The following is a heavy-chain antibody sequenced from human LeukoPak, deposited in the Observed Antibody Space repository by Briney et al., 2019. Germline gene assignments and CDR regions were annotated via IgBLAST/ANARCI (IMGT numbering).Heavy chain of an antibody. CDR3: ARVVYSHYWPEGMDV. CDR1: GDSISSYY. J-gene: IGHJ6*02. Sequence: SETLSLTCTVSGDSISSYYWSWIRQPPGKGLEWIDYIYNSETTNYNPSLESRATISEDTSKNQFSLMLTSVTAADTAVYYCARVVYSHYWPEGMDVWGQGTTVTVSS. D-gene: IGHD4-11*01. CDR2: IYNSETT. V-gene: IGHV4-59*01.